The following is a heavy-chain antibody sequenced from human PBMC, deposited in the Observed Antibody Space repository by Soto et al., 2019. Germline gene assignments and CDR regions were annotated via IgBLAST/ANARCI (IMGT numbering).Heavy chain of an antibody. Sequence: SETLSLTCTVSSGSIRDYYWGWIRQSPGKGLEWIGYIYYTGTTKYNPSLKSRVTISVDSSKSQFSLELDSVTAADTAVYYCARLGGYYQAFDSWGQGTLVTVSS. J-gene: IGHJ4*02. CDR2: IYYTGTT. CDR1: SGSIRDYY. D-gene: IGHD3-22*01. CDR3: ARLGGYYQAFDS. V-gene: IGHV4-59*08.